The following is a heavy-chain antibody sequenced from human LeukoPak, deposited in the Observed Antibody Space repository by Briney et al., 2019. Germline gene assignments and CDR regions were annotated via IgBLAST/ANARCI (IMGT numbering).Heavy chain of an antibody. CDR1: GGSLSGYY. Sequence: SETLSLTCAVYGGSLSGYYWSWIRQPPGKGLEWIGEINHSGSTNYNPSLKSRVTISVDTSKNQFSLKLSSVTAADTAVYYCASPSAVDYWGQGTLVTVSS. V-gene: IGHV4-34*01. CDR2: INHSGST. J-gene: IGHJ4*02. CDR3: ASPSAVDY.